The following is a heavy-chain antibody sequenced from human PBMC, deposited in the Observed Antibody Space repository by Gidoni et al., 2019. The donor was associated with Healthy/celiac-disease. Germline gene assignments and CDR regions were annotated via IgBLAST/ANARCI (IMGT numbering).Heavy chain of an antibody. J-gene: IGHJ5*02. V-gene: IGHV1-69*02. D-gene: IGHD5-12*01. CDR2: IIPSLGIA. CDR3: ARREGGLRSWFDP. Sequence: QVQLVQSGAEVKKPGSSVKVSCKASGGTFSSYTISWVRQAPGQGLEWMGRIIPSLGIANYAKKFQSRVTITADKSTSTAYMELSSLRSEDTAVYYCARREGGLRSWFDPWGQGTLVTVSS. CDR1: GGTFSSYT.